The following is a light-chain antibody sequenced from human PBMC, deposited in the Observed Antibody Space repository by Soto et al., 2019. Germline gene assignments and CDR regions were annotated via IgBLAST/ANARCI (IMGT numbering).Light chain of an antibody. CDR2: DVS. V-gene: IGLV2-14*01. CDR1: SSDVGGYNY. Sequence: QSVLTHPASVSGPPGQSITISCTGTSSDVGGYNYVSWYQQHPGKAPKLMIYDVSNRPSGVSNRFSGSKSGNTASLTISGLQAEDEADYYCSSYTSSSTRVFGTGTKVTVL. CDR3: SSYTSSSTRV. J-gene: IGLJ1*01.